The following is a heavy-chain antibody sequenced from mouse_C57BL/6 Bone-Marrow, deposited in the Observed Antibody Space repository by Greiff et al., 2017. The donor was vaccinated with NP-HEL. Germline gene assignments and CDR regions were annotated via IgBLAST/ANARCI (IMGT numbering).Heavy chain of an antibody. J-gene: IGHJ1*03. CDR1: GYTFTSYW. V-gene: IGHV1-69*01. D-gene: IGHD2-3*01. CDR2: IDPSDSYT. CDR3: ARNDGYLWYFDV. Sequence: VQLQQSGAELVMPGASVKLSCKASGYTFTSYWMHWVKQRPGQGLEWIGEIDPSDSYTNYNQKFKGKSTLTVDKSSSTAYMQLSSLTSEDSAVYYCARNDGYLWYFDVWGTGTTVTVSS.